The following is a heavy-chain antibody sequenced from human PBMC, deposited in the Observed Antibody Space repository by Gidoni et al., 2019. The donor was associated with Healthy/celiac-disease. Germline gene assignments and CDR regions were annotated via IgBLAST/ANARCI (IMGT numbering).Heavy chain of an antibody. Sequence: EVQLVESGGGLVQPGGSLRLSCAASGVTFSSYWMHWVRQAPGKGLVWVSRINSDGSSTSYADSVKGRFTISRDNAKNTLYLQMNSLRAEDTAVYYCERGPYCSSTSCYRGYNWFDPWGQGTLVTVSS. D-gene: IGHD2-2*01. CDR2: INSDGSST. CDR1: GVTFSSYW. CDR3: ERGPYCSSTSCYRGYNWFDP. V-gene: IGHV3-74*01. J-gene: IGHJ5*02.